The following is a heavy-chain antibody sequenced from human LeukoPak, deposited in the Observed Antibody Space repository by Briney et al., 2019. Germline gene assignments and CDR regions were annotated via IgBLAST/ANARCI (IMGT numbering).Heavy chain of an antibody. CDR3: ARDPGSQRVNRLARRGDY. D-gene: IGHD1-14*01. CDR1: GYTFINFA. CDR2: IDTNTGIP. Sequence: ASVKVSCKASGYTFINFAMNWVRQAPGQGLEWMGWIDTNTGIPTYAQGFTGRFVFSLDTSDSTVYLQITSLQAEDAAVYYCARDPGSQRVNRLARRGDYWGQGTLVTVSS. V-gene: IGHV7-4-1*02. J-gene: IGHJ4*02.